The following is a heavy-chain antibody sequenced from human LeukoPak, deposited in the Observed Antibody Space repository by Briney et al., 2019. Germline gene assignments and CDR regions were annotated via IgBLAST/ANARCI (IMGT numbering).Heavy chain of an antibody. V-gene: IGHV1-24*01. CDR1: GHTLTELS. CDR3: AIYPKIPYYYSYMDV. CDR2: FDPEDGET. J-gene: IGHJ6*03. Sequence: ASVTVSYKVSGHTLTELSMHWVRQAPGKGLEGLGGFDPEDGETIYAQKFQGRVTMTEDTSTDRAYMELSSLRSEDAAVYYCAIYPKIPYYYSYMDVWGKGTTVTVSS.